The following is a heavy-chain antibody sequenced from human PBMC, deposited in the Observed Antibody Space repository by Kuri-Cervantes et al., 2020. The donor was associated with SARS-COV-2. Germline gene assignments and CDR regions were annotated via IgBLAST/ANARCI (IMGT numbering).Heavy chain of an antibody. J-gene: IGHJ4*02. CDR3: TTDPNYDFWSGYPQFDH. D-gene: IGHD3-3*01. V-gene: IGHV3-33*08. CDR1: GFTFSSYG. Sequence: GGPLRLSCAASGFTFSSYGMHWVRQAPGKGMEWVAVIWYGGSNKYYADSVKGRFTISSDNSKNTLYLQMNSLNTEDTAVNYCTTDPNYDFWSGYPQFDHWGQGTLVTVSS. CDR2: IWYGGSNK.